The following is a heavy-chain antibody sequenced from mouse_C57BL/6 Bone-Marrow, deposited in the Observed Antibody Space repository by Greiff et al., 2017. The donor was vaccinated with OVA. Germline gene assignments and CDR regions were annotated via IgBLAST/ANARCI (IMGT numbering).Heavy chain of an antibody. CDR3: ARYYGSSYVGWYVDV. CDR2: ISSGGSYT. V-gene: IGHV5-6*01. D-gene: IGHD1-1*01. CDR1: GFTFSSYG. Sequence: EVKLMESGGDLVKPGGSLTLSCAASGFTFSSYGMSWVRQTPDKRLEWVATISSGGSYTYYPDSVKGRFTISRDNAKNTLYLQMSSLKSEDTAMYYCARYYGSSYVGWYVDVWGTGTTVTVSS. J-gene: IGHJ1*03.